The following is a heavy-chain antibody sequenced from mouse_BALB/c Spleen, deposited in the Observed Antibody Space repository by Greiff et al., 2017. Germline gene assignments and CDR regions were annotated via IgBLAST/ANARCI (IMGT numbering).Heavy chain of an antibody. CDR2: IYPGDGDT. V-gene: IGHV1-80*01. Sequence: VQLQQSGAELVRPGSSVKISCKASGYAFSSYWMNWVKQRPGQGLEWIGQIYPGDGDTNYNGKFKGKATLTADKSSSTAYMKLSRLTSEDSAVYFCARVRFHYAMDYWGQGTSVTVSS. CDR1: GYAFSSYW. J-gene: IGHJ4*01. CDR3: ARVRFHYAMDY.